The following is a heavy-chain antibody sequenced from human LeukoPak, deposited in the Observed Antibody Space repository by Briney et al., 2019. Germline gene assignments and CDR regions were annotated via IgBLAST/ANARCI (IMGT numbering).Heavy chain of an antibody. CDR1: GFTFSSYA. D-gene: IGHD6-13*01. CDR3: ARAGYSTSWYTIDY. CDR2: ISYDGSNK. V-gene: IGHV3-30*04. J-gene: IGHJ4*02. Sequence: GGSLSLSCAASGFTFSSYAMHWVRQAPGKGLEWVAVISYDGSNKYYADSVKGRFTISRDTPKNTLYVQMNSLRVEDTAVYYCARAGYSTSWYTIDYWGQGTLVTVSS.